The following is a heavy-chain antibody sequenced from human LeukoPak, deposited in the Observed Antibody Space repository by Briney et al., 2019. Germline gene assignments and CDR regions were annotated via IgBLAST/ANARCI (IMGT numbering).Heavy chain of an antibody. J-gene: IGHJ4*02. CDR3: ARERFSRVRVFDY. CDR1: GFTFSSYT. D-gene: IGHD3-10*01. V-gene: IGHV3-21*04. Sequence: GGSLRLSCAASGFTFSSYTMNWVRQAPGKGLEWVSSISSSSTYINYADSVKGRFTISRDNAKNSLYLQMNSLRAEDTALYYCARERFSRVRVFDYWGQGTLVTVSS. CDR2: ISSSSTYI.